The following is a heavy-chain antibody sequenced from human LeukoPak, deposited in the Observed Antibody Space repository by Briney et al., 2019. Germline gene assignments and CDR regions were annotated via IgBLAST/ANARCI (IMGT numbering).Heavy chain of an antibody. CDR1: GYRFTSYY. V-gene: IGHV1-46*01. D-gene: IGHD4-17*01. Sequence: EASVKVSCKTSGYRFTSYYIHWVRQAPGQGLEWMGVINPGDGTTTYAQGFQGRVTMTRDTSTRTVYMEVNSLTFADTAMYYCARSFYDYGRFDHWGQGTLVTVSS. J-gene: IGHJ5*02. CDR2: INPGDGTT. CDR3: ARSFYDYGRFDH.